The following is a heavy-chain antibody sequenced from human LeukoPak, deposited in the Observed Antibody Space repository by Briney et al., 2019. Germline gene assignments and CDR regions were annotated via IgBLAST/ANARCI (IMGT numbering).Heavy chain of an antibody. CDR1: GFTFDDYA. CDR3: AKDVGDYGGFDY. Sequence: PGGSLRLSCAASGFTFDDYAMHWVRQAPGKGLEWVSGISWNSGSIGYADSVKGRFTISRDNAKNSLYLQMNSLRAGDTALYYCAKDVGDYGGFDYWGQGTLVTVSS. V-gene: IGHV3-9*01. J-gene: IGHJ4*02. D-gene: IGHD4-23*01. CDR2: ISWNSGSI.